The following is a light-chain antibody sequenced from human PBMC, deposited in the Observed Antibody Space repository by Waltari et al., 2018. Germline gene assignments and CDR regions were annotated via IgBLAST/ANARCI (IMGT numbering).Light chain of an antibody. CDR1: RSNTESNT. CDR2: SNN. J-gene: IGLJ2*01. Sequence: QSVLTQAPPAAGPPGQRASISCSGRRSNTESNTVHLYQQFPAPSPKLLIYSNNQRPSGVPDRFSGSKSGTSASLAISGLQSEDEADYYCAAWDDSLNGVVFGGGTKLTVL. CDR3: AAWDDSLNGVV. V-gene: IGLV1-44*01.